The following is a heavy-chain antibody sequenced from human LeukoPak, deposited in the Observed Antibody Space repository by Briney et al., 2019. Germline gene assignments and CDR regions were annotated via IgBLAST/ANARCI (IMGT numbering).Heavy chain of an antibody. Sequence: SETLSLTCTVSGYSITSGYYWGWIRQPPGKGLEWIGSIYYSGNTYYNASLKSQVSISIDTSKNQFSLRLTSVTAADTAVYYCARQTGSGLFILPGGQGTLVTVSS. D-gene: IGHD3/OR15-3a*01. CDR2: IYYSGNT. J-gene: IGHJ4*02. CDR3: ARQTGSGLFILP. CDR1: GYSITSGYY. V-gene: IGHV4-38-2*02.